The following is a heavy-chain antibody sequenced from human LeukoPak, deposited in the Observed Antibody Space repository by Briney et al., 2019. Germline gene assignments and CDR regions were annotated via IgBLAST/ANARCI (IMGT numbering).Heavy chain of an antibody. Sequence: SETLSLTCTVSGGSISSSSYYWGWLRQPPGKGLEWFGSIYYSESTYYNPSLKSRVTISVDTSKNQFSLKLSSVTAADTAVYYCARASPPDYYDSGSYPPGDYWGQGTLVTVSS. CDR3: ARASPPDYYDSGSYPPGDY. CDR1: GGSISSSSYY. V-gene: IGHV4-39*07. D-gene: IGHD3-22*01. J-gene: IGHJ4*02. CDR2: IYYSEST.